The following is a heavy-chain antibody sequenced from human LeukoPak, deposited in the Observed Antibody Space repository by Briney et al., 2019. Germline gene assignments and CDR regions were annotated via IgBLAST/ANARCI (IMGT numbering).Heavy chain of an antibody. CDR1: GFTFSDYG. Sequence: GGSLRLSCAASGFTFSDYGMHWVRQAPGKGLEWVTFIRSDGINKYYSDSVKGRFTISRDNSKNTLYLQMNSLRPEDTAIYYCAKGSAWSHGYSGYWGQGTLVTVSS. CDR2: IRSDGINK. V-gene: IGHV3-30*02. J-gene: IGHJ4*02. CDR3: AKGSAWSHGYSGY. D-gene: IGHD6-19*01.